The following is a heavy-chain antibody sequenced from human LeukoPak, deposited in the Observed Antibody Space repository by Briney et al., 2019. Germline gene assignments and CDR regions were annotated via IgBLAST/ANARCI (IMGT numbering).Heavy chain of an antibody. CDR1: GYTFSTYP. V-gene: IGHV7-4-1*02. CDR3: ARELAEHCSGGSCYYTNWFDP. Sequence: VASVKVSCKASGYTFSTYPMNWVRQAPGQGLEWMGWINTNTGNPTYAQGFTGRFVFSLDTSVSTAYLQISSLKAEDTAVYYCARELAEHCSGGSCYYTNWFDPWGQGTLVTVSS. J-gene: IGHJ5*02. D-gene: IGHD2-15*01. CDR2: INTNTGNP.